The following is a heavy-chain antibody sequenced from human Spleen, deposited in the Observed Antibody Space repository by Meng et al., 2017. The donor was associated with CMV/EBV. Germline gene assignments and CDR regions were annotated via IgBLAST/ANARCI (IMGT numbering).Heavy chain of an antibody. D-gene: IGHD3-10*01. CDR3: ARDVQSGAAGY. CDR1: GSTFTDFW. J-gene: IGHJ4*02. CDR2: INPKSGGT. Sequence: FCKPSGSTFTDFWIHWVRQAPGQGPEWMGWINPKSGGTDFAQKFEGRVTMTADTFTRTIYLELNGLRSDDTAIYYCARDVQSGAAGYWGQGTLVTVSS. V-gene: IGHV1-2*02.